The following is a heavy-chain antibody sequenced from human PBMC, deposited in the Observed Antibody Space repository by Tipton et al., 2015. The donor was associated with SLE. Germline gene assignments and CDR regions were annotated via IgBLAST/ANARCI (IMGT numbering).Heavy chain of an antibody. CDR1: GVPISSYF. J-gene: IGHJ3*01. D-gene: IGHD2-15*01. V-gene: IGHV4-4*07. CDR2: FHVSGSF. CDR3: ARDTMAVPVVAFDV. Sequence: TLSLTCAVSGVPISSYFWGWIRQPAGKGLEWIGRFHVSGSFRYNPSLESRVKMSVDTSKDEFSLTLTSVTAADSAVYFCARDTMAVPVVAFDVWGQGTRVSVSS.